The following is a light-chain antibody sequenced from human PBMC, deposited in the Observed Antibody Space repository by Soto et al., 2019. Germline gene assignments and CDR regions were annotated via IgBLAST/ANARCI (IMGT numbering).Light chain of an antibody. CDR3: QQVKTYPRT. CDR2: WAS. V-gene: IGKV4-1*01. Sequence: DIVMTQSPDSLAVSLGERATINCKSNQSLLYYSNNNNYLGWYQQKPGQSPRLLIYWASNREVGVPDRFSGSGSGTQFTLTIDSLQPEDFATYYCQQVKTYPRTFGGGTKVEIK. CDR1: QSLLYYSNNNNY. J-gene: IGKJ4*01.